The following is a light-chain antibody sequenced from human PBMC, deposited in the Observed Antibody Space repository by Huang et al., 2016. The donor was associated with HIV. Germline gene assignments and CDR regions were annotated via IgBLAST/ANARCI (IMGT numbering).Light chain of an antibody. CDR3: QHYDNLRT. CDR1: QDISNY. CDR2: DAS. Sequence: DIQMTQSPSSLSAYVGDRVTITCQASQDISNYLNWYQQKPGKAPKLLIYDASNLETGVSSRFSGSGSGTDFTFTISSLQPEDIATYYCQHYDNLRTFGQGTKVEIK. V-gene: IGKV1-33*01. J-gene: IGKJ1*01.